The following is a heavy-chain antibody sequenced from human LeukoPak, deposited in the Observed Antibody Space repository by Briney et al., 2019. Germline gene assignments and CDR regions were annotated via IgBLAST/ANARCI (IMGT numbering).Heavy chain of an antibody. CDR1: GGSISSAHYS. CDR2: IYTSGST. Sequence: SETLSLTCTVSGGSISSAHYSWSWIRQPAGKGLEWIGRIYTSGSTNYNPSLKSRVTMSVDTSKNQFSLKLSSVTAADTAVYYCAREAIVVVPAAIDPLFDYWGQGTLVTVSS. V-gene: IGHV4-61*02. D-gene: IGHD2-2*02. CDR3: AREAIVVVPAAIDPLFDY. J-gene: IGHJ4*02.